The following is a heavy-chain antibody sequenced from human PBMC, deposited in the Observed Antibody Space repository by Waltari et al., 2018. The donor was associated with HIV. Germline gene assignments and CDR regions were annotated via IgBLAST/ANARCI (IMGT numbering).Heavy chain of an antibody. CDR3: ARTTVTFYWYFDL. Sequence: EVQLVQTGAEVKKPGESLKMSCKGSGYSFTSYWIGWVRPMPGKGMEWMGIIYPGDSHTTYSPSFQGQVTISVDKSISTAYLQWSSLKASDTAMYYCARTTVTFYWYFDLWGRGTLVTVSS. J-gene: IGHJ2*01. D-gene: IGHD4-17*01. CDR2: IYPGDSHT. CDR1: GYSFTSYW. V-gene: IGHV5-51*03.